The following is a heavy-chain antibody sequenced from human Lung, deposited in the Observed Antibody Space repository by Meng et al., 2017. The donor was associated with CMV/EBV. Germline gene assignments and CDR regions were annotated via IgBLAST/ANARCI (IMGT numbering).Heavy chain of an antibody. CDR1: LTFRAYG. D-gene: IGHD3-10*01. CDR3: AKDQGDYYGSGSFSAFDY. V-gene: IGHV3-30*18. J-gene: IGHJ4*02. CDR2: ISYDGSSK. Sequence: LTFRAYGRNWVGQAPGKGLEWVELISYDGSSKYYADSVKGRFTLSRDNSKNTLYLQMNSLRAEDTAVFYCAKDQGDYYGSGSFSAFDYWGQGALVTVSS.